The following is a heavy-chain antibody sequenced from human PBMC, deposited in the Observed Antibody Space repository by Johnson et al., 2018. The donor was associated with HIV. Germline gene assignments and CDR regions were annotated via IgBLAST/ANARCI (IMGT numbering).Heavy chain of an antibody. CDR2: ISFDGSNQ. CDR3: AKDQIPAAASRAFDI. CDR1: GFTFSTYA. Sequence: QVQLVESGGGVVQPGRSLRLSCTASGFTFSTYAMHWVRRAPGKGLEWVAFISFDGSNQYYADSVKGRFTISRDNSNNTLYLQMNSLRAGDTAVYYCAKDQIPAAASRAFDIWGQGTMVTVSS. V-gene: IGHV3-30*18. D-gene: IGHD6-13*01. J-gene: IGHJ3*02.